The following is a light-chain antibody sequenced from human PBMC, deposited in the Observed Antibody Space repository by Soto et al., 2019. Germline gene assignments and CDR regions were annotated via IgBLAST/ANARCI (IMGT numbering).Light chain of an antibody. J-gene: IGKJ1*01. V-gene: IGKV3-20*01. Sequence: EIVMTQSPATLSVSPGGRATLSCRASQSISDTLAWYQQKPGQAPRLLIYGASSRATGIPDRFSGSGSGTDFTLTISRLEPEDFAVYYCQQYGNSPPTFGQGTKVDIK. CDR3: QQYGNSPPT. CDR2: GAS. CDR1: QSISDT.